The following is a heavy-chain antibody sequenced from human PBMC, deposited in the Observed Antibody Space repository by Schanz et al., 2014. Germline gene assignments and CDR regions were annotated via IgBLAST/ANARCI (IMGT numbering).Heavy chain of an antibody. D-gene: IGHD4-17*01. Sequence: AQLMESGGGVVQPGTSLILSCSVSGFSLNTYGIHWFRQAPGKGLEWLSYIDGKSTTVYYADSVKGRFTVSRDNARNSLYLHMNTLGAEDTAVYYCATDGDRFYHNDYLDVWGKGTTVTVSS. CDR2: IDGKSTTV. CDR3: ATDGDRFYHNDYLDV. J-gene: IGHJ6*03. CDR1: GFSLNTYG. V-gene: IGHV3-48*01.